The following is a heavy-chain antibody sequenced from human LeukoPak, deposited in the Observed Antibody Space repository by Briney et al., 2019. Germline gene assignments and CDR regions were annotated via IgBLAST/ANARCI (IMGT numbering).Heavy chain of an antibody. D-gene: IGHD6-13*01. Sequence: SETLSLTCTVSGCSINSYYWNWIRQPPGKGLEWIGYIYYSGGTNYNPSLKSRVTIAVDTSNNQFSLKLSSVTAADTAVYYCARRAAAVGTYYMDVWGKGTTVTASS. CDR1: GCSINSYY. CDR3: ARRAAAVGTYYMDV. J-gene: IGHJ6*03. CDR2: IYYSGGT. V-gene: IGHV4-59*01.